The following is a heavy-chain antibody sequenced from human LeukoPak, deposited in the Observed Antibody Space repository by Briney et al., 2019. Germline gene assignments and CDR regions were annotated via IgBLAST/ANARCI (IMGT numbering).Heavy chain of an antibody. J-gene: IGHJ6*03. CDR1: GFTFSSYW. Sequence: PGGSLRLSCAASGFTFSSYWMHWVRQTPGKGLVWVSRINPDGGRTVYVDSVKGRFTISRDNAKNTLYLQMNSLTAEDTAVYYCARGPYYDFWSGYPGNMDVWGKGTTVTVSS. CDR2: INPDGGRT. CDR3: ARGPYYDFWSGYPGNMDV. D-gene: IGHD3-3*01. V-gene: IGHV3-74*01.